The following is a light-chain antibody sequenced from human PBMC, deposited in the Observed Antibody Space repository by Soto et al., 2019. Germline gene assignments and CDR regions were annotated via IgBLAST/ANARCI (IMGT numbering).Light chain of an antibody. V-gene: IGKV3-20*01. CDR3: QQYKSFSLT. Sequence: EIVLTQSPGTLSLSPGERATLTCRASQSVSTWYLAWYQQKPGQAPRLLISSASNRATGIPDRFSGSGSGTDFTLTISSLQPDDFATYYCQQYKSFSLTFGGGTRVEVK. J-gene: IGKJ4*01. CDR1: QSVSTWY. CDR2: SAS.